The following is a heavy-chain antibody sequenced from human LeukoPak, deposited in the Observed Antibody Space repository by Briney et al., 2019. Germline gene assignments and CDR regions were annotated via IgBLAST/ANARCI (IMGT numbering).Heavy chain of an antibody. CDR1: GYTFTGYY. J-gene: IGHJ4*02. Sequence: GASVKVSCKASGYTFTGYYMHWVRQAPGQGLEWMGRINPNSGGTNYAQKFQGRVTMTRDTSISTAYMELRSLRSDDTAVYYCAFYDPGYSSGLDYWGQGTLVTVSS. D-gene: IGHD6-19*01. CDR3: AFYDPGYSSGLDY. V-gene: IGHV1-2*06. CDR2: INPNSGGT.